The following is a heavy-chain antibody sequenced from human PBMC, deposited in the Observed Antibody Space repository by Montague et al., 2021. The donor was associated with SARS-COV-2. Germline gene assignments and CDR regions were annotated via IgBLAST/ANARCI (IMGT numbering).Heavy chain of an antibody. Sequence: SLRLSCAASGFTCSSYAMHWVRQARGKGLEWVAVISYDGSNKYYADSVKGRFTISRDNSKNTLYLQMNSLRAEDTAVYYCARDFDDYGDSPGAFDIWGQGTMVTVSS. CDR3: ARDFDDYGDSPGAFDI. V-gene: IGHV3-30-3*01. D-gene: IGHD4-17*01. CDR2: ISYDGSNK. CDR1: GFTCSSYA. J-gene: IGHJ3*02.